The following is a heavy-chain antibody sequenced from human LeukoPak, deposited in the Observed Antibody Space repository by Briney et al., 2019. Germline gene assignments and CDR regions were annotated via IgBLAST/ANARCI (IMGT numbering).Heavy chain of an antibody. Sequence: GSLRLSCAASGFTFSSYAMSWVRQAPGKGLEWLGYIYSSGTINFNPSLKSRLTMSVDTSKNQFSLKLSSVTAADTAVYYCARLDWGAFDIWGQGTMVTVSS. D-gene: IGHD3-9*01. CDR1: GFTFSSYA. CDR3: ARLDWGAFDI. CDR2: IYSSGTI. J-gene: IGHJ3*02. V-gene: IGHV4-59*12.